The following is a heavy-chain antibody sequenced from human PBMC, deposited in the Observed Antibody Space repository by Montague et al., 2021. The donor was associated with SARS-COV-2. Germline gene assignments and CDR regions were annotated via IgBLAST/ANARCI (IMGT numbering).Heavy chain of an antibody. J-gene: IGHJ6*02. D-gene: IGHD3-3*01. CDR1: GGSISSYY. CDR3: AREGSVSGYCYYVMDV. V-gene: IGHV4-59*01. CDR2: IYYSGST. Sequence: SETLSLTCTVSGGSISSYYWSWIRQPPGKGLEWVGYIYYSGSTNYNPSLKSRVTMSVDTSKNQFSLKLSSVTAADTAVYYCAREGSVSGYCYYVMDVWGQGTTVTVSS.